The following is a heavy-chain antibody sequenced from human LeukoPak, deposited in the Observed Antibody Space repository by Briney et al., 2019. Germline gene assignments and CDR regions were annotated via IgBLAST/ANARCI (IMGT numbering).Heavy chain of an antibody. CDR3: ARAAGHYFDY. J-gene: IGHJ4*02. V-gene: IGHV3-21*06. Sequence: IKLVPEALKKKLEWVSFITSTSGDMLYADSVKGRFTISRDNAKNTLYLQMNSLRAEHTAVYFCARAAGHYFDYWGQGSMLTVSS. CDR2: ITSTSGDM.